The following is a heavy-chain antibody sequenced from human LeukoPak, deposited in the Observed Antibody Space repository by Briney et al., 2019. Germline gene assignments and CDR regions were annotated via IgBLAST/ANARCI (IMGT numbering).Heavy chain of an antibody. CDR1: GYTFTSYD. V-gene: IGHV1-8*01. CDR2: MNPNSGNT. J-gene: IGHJ6*02. CDR3: ARGGSSWYDHYYYGMDV. Sequence: ASVKVSCKASGYTFTSYDINWVRQATGQGLEWMGWMNPNSGNTGYAQKFQGRVTMTRNTSISTAYMEPSSLRSEDTAVYYCARGGSSWYDHYYYGMDVWGQGTTVTVSS. D-gene: IGHD6-13*01.